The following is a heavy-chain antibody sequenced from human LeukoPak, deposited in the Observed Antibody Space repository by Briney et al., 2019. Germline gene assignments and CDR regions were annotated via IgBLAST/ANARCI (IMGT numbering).Heavy chain of an antibody. Sequence: SETLSLTCAVSGDSFSSHYWTWIRQPPGKGLEWIGYISYIGSTNYNPSLKSRVTISIDTSKNQFSLKLSSVTAADTAVYYCARDLVTVTKGFDIWGQGTMVSVSS. CDR3: ARDLVTVTKGFDI. D-gene: IGHD4-17*01. J-gene: IGHJ3*02. CDR1: GDSFSSHY. V-gene: IGHV4-59*11. CDR2: ISYIGST.